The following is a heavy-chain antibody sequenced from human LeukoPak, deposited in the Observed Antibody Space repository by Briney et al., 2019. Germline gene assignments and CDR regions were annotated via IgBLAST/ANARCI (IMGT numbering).Heavy chain of an antibody. CDR2: ISGSGGDT. J-gene: IGHJ5*02. CDR3: VKGGQGSHDFWSNWFDP. V-gene: IGHV3-23*01. CDR1: GFTFSSYA. D-gene: IGHD3-3*01. Sequence: GGSLRLSCAASGFTFSSYAMSWVRQAPGKGLEWVSGISGSGGDTYYADSVRGRLTISRDNSKNTVYLEMNSLRAEDTAIYYCVKGGQGSHDFWSNWFDPWGQGTLVIVSS.